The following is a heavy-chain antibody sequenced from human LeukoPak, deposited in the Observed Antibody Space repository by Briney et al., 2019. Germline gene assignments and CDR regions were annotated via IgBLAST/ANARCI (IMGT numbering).Heavy chain of an antibody. J-gene: IGHJ3*02. CDR3: ARGPRMGITIFGVVRGI. V-gene: IGHV3-21*01. Sequence: GGSLRLSCAASGFTFSGYSMNWVRQAPGKGLEWVSSISSSSSYIYYADSVKGRFTISRDNAKNSLYLQMNSLRAEDAAVNYCARGPRMGITIFGVVRGIWGQGTMVTVSS. CDR2: ISSSSSYI. CDR1: GFTFSGYS. D-gene: IGHD3-3*01.